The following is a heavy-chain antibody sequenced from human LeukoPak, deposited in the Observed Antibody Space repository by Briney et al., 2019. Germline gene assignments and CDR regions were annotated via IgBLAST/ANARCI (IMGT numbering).Heavy chain of an antibody. Sequence: GESLKISCKASGYSFTTNWIGWVRQMPGQGLEWMGTIFPGDSDTRYSPSFQGQVTIPADTSISTAYLQWRSLKASDTAIYYCAKSSFRGAIAAAGVDYWGQGTLVTVSS. D-gene: IGHD6-13*01. J-gene: IGHJ4*02. CDR3: AKSSFRGAIAAAGVDY. CDR2: IFPGDSDT. CDR1: GYSFTTNW. V-gene: IGHV5-51*01.